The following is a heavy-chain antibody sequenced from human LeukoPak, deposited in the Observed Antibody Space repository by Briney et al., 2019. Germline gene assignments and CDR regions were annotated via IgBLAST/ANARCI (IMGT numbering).Heavy chain of an antibody. J-gene: IGHJ4*02. Sequence: GGSLRLSCAASGFTFSSYAMHWVRQAPGKGLEWVAVISYDGSNKYYADSVKGRFTISRDNAKNTLYLQMNSLRAEDTAVYYCVRDRYPAAREFDYWGQGNLVTVSS. D-gene: IGHD2-2*01. CDR2: ISYDGSNK. CDR3: VRDRYPAAREFDY. CDR1: GFTFSSYA. V-gene: IGHV3-30-3*01.